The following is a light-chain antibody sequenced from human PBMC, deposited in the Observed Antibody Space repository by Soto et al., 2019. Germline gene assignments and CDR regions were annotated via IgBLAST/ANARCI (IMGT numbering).Light chain of an antibody. CDR3: QQYYNTPYT. V-gene: IGKV4-1*01. CDR1: QSVLHSSTNNNY. J-gene: IGKJ2*01. CDR2: WAS. Sequence: IVMSQSPDSLAVSLGERATINCKSSQSVLHSSTNNNYLAWYQQKPGQPPKLLFYWASTRQSGVPGRFSGRVSETDFTLTISSLKAEDVAVYYCQQYYNTPYTFGQGTKLEIK.